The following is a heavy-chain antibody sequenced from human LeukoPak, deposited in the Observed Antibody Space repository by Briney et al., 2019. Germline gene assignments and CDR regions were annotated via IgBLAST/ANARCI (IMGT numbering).Heavy chain of an antibody. CDR1: GGSISSYY. CDR3: ARGRGAAAGTNYHYYMDV. J-gene: IGHJ6*03. V-gene: IGHV4-4*07. Sequence: SETLSLTCTVSGGSISSYYWSWIRQPAGKGLEWIGRINTSGSTNYNPSLKSRVTISVDKSKNQFSLKLSSVTAADTAVYYCARGRGAAAGTNYHYYMDVWGKGTTVTVSS. D-gene: IGHD6-13*01. CDR2: INTSGST.